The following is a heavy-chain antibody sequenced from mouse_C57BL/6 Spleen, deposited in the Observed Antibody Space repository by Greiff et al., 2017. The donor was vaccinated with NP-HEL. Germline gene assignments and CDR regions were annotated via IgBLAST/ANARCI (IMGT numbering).Heavy chain of an antibody. V-gene: IGHV1-9*01. CDR3: ARTDYYGSSYYSMDY. Sequence: QVQLQQSGAELMKPGASVKLSCKATGYTFTGYWIEWVKQRPGHGLEWIGEILTGSGSTNYNEKLKGKATFTADTSSNTAYMQLSSLTTEDSAIYYCARTDYYGSSYYSMDYWGQGTSVTVSS. CDR1: GYTFTGYW. D-gene: IGHD1-1*01. J-gene: IGHJ4*01. CDR2: ILTGSGST.